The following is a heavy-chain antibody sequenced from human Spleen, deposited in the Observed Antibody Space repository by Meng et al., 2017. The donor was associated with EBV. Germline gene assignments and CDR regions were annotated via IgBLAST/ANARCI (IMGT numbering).Heavy chain of an antibody. CDR3: ARADGDANWFDP. Sequence: QVQLRGSGPGLVKPSGTLSLTCAVFGASVSASNWWSWVRQPPGKGLEWIGEVHHDGSTNYNASLKSRVSISVEKSKNQFSLNMTSVTAADTAVHYCARADGDANWFDPWGQGTLVTVSS. CDR2: VHHDGST. V-gene: IGHV4-4*02. J-gene: IGHJ5*01. D-gene: IGHD4-17*01. CDR1: GASVSASNW.